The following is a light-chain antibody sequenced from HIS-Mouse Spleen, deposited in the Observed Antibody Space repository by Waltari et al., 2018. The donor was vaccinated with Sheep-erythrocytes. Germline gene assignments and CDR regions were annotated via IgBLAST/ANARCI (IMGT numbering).Light chain of an antibody. CDR3: MQALQTMYT. Sequence: AIWMTQSPSLLSASTGDRVTISCRMSQGISSYLAWYQQKPGKAPELLIYLGSNRASGVPDRFSGSGSGTDFTLKISRVEAEDVGVYYCMQALQTMYTFGQGTKLEIK. J-gene: IGKJ2*01. CDR1: QGISSY. V-gene: IGKV1D-8*02. CDR2: LGS.